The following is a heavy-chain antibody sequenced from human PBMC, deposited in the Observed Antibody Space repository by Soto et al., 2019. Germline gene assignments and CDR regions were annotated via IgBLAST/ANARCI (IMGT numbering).Heavy chain of an antibody. CDR2: IYHSGST. J-gene: IGHJ5*02. CDR1: GGSINSGGYS. Sequence: PSETLSLTCAVSGGSINSGGYSWSWIRQPPGKGLGWIGYIYHSGSTYYNPSLKSRVTISVDRSKNQFSLKLTSVTAADTAVYYCARVPGPWGQGTLVTVSS. D-gene: IGHD3-10*01. CDR3: ARVPGP. V-gene: IGHV4-30-2*01.